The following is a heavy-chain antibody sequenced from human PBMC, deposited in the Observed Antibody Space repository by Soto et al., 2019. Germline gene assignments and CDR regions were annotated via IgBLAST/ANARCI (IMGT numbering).Heavy chain of an antibody. J-gene: IGHJ6*02. CDR2: TYYRSTWYN. V-gene: IGHV6-1*01. D-gene: IGHD1-1*01. CDR3: ARVGDNWNDAGYYYGREC. CDR1: GASVSSNSAA. Sequence: SQTLSLTCAISGASVSSNSAAWNWIRQSPSRGLEWLGRTYYRSTWYNDYAVSVKSRITINPDTSKNQFSLQLNSVTPEDTALYYCARVGDNWNDAGYYYGRECWGRVTTVTVSS.